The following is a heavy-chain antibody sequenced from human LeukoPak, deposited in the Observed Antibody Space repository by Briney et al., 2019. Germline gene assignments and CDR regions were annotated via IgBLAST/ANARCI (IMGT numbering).Heavy chain of an antibody. CDR3: ATAVI. CDR1: GFTFSSYE. CDR2: VSKSGGTM. J-gene: IGHJ3*02. Sequence: GGSLRLSCEASGFTFSSYEMNWFRQAPGKGLEWVSYVSKSGGTMKNADSVKGRFTVPRDNAKNSLYLQMNSLTAEDTAVYYCATAVIRGRGTMVTVSS. V-gene: IGHV3-48*03.